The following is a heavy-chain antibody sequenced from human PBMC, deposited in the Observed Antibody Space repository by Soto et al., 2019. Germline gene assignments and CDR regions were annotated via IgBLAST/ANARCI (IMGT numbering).Heavy chain of an antibody. V-gene: IGHV4-4*02. Sequence: QVQLQESGPGLVKPSGPLSLTCAVSGGSISSSKWWSWVRQAPGKGLEWIGEIHHGGSTNYNPSHKSRVTISVDKSTNQFALKLSPVITADTAVYFCANKVLAVGTFDYWGQGTRVTVSS. J-gene: IGHJ4*02. D-gene: IGHD2-21*02. CDR3: ANKVLAVGTFDY. CDR2: IHHGGST. CDR1: GGSISSSKW.